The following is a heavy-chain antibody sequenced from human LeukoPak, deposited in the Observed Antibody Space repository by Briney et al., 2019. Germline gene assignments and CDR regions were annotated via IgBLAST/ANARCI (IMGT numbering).Heavy chain of an antibody. Sequence: SETLSLTCAVYGGSFSGYYWSWIRQPPGKGLEWIGEINHSGSTNYNPSLKSRVTISVDTSKNQFSLKLCSVTAADTAVYYCARGQIVGVRDAFDIWGQGTMVTVSS. CDR3: ARGQIVGVRDAFDI. J-gene: IGHJ3*02. CDR1: GGSFSGYY. V-gene: IGHV4-34*01. D-gene: IGHD1-26*01. CDR2: INHSGST.